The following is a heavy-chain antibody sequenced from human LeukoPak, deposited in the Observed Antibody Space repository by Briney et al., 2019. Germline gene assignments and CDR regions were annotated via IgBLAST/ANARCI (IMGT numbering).Heavy chain of an antibody. J-gene: IGHJ4*02. CDR2: IYYSGTT. CDR3: VRHYYGYGVLEY. Sequence: KPSETLSLTCTVSGGSMSSYYWSWIRQPPGKELEWIGYIYYSGTTIYNPSLKSRVTMSVDTSKNQFSLKLSSVTAADTAVYYCVRHYYGYGVLEYWGPGTLVTVSS. V-gene: IGHV4-59*08. CDR1: GGSMSSYY. D-gene: IGHD3-3*01.